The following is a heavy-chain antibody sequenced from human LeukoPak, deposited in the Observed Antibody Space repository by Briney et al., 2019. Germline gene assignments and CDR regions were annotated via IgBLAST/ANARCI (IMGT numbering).Heavy chain of an antibody. D-gene: IGHD5-12*01. V-gene: IGHV3-30-3*01. CDR1: GFTFSSYA. J-gene: IGHJ6*02. CDR3: ARVMAIVATTTASDRYYYYGMDV. Sequence: PGRSLRLSCAASGFTFSSYAMHWVRQAPGKGLEWVAVISYDGSNKYYADSVKGRFTISRDNSKNTLYLQMNSLRAEDTAVYYCARVMAIVATTTASDRYYYYGMDVWGQGTTVTVSS. CDR2: ISYDGSNK.